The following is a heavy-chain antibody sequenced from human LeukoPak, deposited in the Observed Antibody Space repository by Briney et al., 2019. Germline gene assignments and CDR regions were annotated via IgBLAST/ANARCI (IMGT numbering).Heavy chain of an antibody. V-gene: IGHV1-69*04. Sequence: ASVKVSCKASGGTFSSYAISWVRQAPGQGLEWMGRIIPILGIANYAQKLQGRVTITADKSTSTAYMELSSLRSEDTAVYYCARDGAPYGSGSYYNDYWGQGTLVTVSS. CDR1: GGTFSSYA. CDR2: IIPILGIA. CDR3: ARDGAPYGSGSYYNDY. D-gene: IGHD3-10*01. J-gene: IGHJ4*02.